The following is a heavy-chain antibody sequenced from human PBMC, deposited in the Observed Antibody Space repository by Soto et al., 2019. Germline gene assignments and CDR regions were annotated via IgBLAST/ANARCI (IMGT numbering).Heavy chain of an antibody. V-gene: IGHV4-59*08. J-gene: IGHJ5*02. CDR3: ARHGISSSWTNWFDP. CDR1: GDSISSYY. CDR2: IYSSGNT. D-gene: IGHD6-13*01. Sequence: SETLSLTCTVSGDSISSYYWNWIRQPPGKGLEWIGYIYSSGNTNYNPSLKSRVTISVDTSKNQFSLKLSSVTAADTAFYYCARHGISSSWTNWFDPWGQGTLVTVSS.